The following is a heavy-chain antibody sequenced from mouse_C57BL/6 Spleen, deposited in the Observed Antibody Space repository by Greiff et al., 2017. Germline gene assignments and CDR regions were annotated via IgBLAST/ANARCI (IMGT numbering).Heavy chain of an antibody. D-gene: IGHD1-1*01. CDR2: IYPGSGNT. CDR1: GYTFTDYY. Sequence: QVQLQQSGAELVRPGASVKLSCKASGYTFTDYYINWVKQRPGQGLEWIARIYPGSGNTYYNEKFKGKATLTAEKSSSTAYMQLSSLTSEDSAVYFCARGLRSFDYWGQGTTLTVSS. J-gene: IGHJ2*01. CDR3: ARGLRSFDY. V-gene: IGHV1-76*01.